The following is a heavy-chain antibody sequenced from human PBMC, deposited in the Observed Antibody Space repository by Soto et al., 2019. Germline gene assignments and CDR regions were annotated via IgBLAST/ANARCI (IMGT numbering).Heavy chain of an antibody. D-gene: IGHD3-22*01. CDR3: AISFYDSSGSSDF. CDR1: GYTFTNYY. V-gene: IGHV1-46*01. J-gene: IGHJ4*02. Sequence: ASVKVSCKASGYTFTNYYMHWVRQAPGQGLEWMGIINPSGGSTKYAQKFQGRVNMTRDTSTRIFYMDMSSMRSEDPAVYYGAISFYDSSGSSDFWGQGTQVTVS. CDR2: INPSGGST.